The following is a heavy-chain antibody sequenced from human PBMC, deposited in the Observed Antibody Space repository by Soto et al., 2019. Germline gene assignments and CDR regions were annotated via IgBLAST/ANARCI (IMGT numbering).Heavy chain of an antibody. CDR3: ARDLRGYSRYDYLDY. CDR1: GGSISSCGYY. CDR2: SYYTGSS. D-gene: IGHD5-12*01. Sequence: SETLSLTCTVSGGSISSCGYYWSWIRQHPGKGLEWVGYSYYTGSSYYNPSLKSRVTISVDASKNQLSLRLASVTAADTAVYYCARDLRGYSRYDYLDYWGQGIPVTVSS. V-gene: IGHV4-31*03. J-gene: IGHJ4*02.